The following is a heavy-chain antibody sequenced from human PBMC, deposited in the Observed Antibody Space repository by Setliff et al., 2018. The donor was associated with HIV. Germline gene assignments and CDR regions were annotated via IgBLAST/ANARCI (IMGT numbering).Heavy chain of an antibody. CDR2: FDPEDGET. CDR3: ARGHDSLTGYSFDF. V-gene: IGHV1-24*01. J-gene: IGHJ4*02. D-gene: IGHD3-9*01. Sequence: ASVKVSCKISGYTLTELSIHWVRQAPGKGLEWMANFDPEDGETFYAQRFQGRVTITIDTSASTAYMELSSLRSEDTAVYYCARGHDSLTGYSFDFWGQGTLVTVSS. CDR1: GYTLTELS.